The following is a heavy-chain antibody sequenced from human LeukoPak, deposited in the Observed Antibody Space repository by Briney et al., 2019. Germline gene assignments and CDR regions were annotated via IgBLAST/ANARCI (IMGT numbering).Heavy chain of an antibody. Sequence: ASVKVSCKASGYTFNHHGISWVRQAPGQGLEWMGWVSCFNGDTHYAQKFQGRVTMIRDTSTTTAYMELRSLRSDDTALYYCARDPTNTSGRYAYFDFWGQGTLVTVSS. J-gene: IGHJ4*02. D-gene: IGHD6-19*01. CDR1: GYTFNHHG. CDR3: ARDPTNTSGRYAYFDF. V-gene: IGHV1-18*01. CDR2: VSCFNGDT.